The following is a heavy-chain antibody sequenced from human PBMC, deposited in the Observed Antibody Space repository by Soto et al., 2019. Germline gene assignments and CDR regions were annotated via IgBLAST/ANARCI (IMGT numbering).Heavy chain of an antibody. Sequence: PGGSLRLSCAASGFTFSSYAMSWVRQAPGKGLEWVSAISGSGDSTYYADSVKGRFTISRDNSKNTLYLQMNSLRAEDTAVYYCAKMSSDFNWFDPWGQGTLVTVSS. CDR1: GFTFSSYA. V-gene: IGHV3-23*01. D-gene: IGHD6-19*01. CDR3: AKMSSDFNWFDP. J-gene: IGHJ5*02. CDR2: ISGSGDST.